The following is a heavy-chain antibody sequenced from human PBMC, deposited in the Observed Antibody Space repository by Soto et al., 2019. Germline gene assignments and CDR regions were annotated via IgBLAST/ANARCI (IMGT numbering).Heavy chain of an antibody. Sequence: GGSLRLSCAASGFTFSSYWMSWVRQAPGKGLEWVANIKQDGSEKYYVDSVKGRFTISRDNAKNSLYLQMNSLRAEDTAVYYCARTVAYCSGGSCYQDAFDIWGQGTMVIVSS. CDR2: IKQDGSEK. J-gene: IGHJ3*02. D-gene: IGHD2-15*01. V-gene: IGHV3-7*01. CDR1: GFTFSSYW. CDR3: ARTVAYCSGGSCYQDAFDI.